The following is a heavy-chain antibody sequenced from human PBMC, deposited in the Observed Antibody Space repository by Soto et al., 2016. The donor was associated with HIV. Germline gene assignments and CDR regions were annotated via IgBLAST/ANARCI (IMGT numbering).Heavy chain of an antibody. J-gene: IGHJ4*02. CDR1: GGTFSSYA. D-gene: IGHD5-12*01. Sequence: QVQLVQSGAEVKKPGSSVKVSCKASGGTFSSYAISWVRQAPGQGLEWMGGIIPIFGTANYAQKFQGRVTITADESTTTVYMELNNLRFEDTAVYYCARVSWPGGYRNPYFDNWGQGTLVTVSS. V-gene: IGHV1-69*13. CDR2: IIPIFGTA. CDR3: ARVSWPGGYRNPYFDN.